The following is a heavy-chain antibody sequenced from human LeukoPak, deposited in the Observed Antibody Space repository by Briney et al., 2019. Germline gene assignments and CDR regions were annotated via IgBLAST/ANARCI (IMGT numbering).Heavy chain of an antibody. CDR1: GFTVSSNY. D-gene: IGHD6-6*01. J-gene: IGHJ4*02. CDR3: ASSRPSIAARLPYDY. CDR2: IYSGGST. Sequence: GGSLRLSCAASGFTVSSNYMSWVRQAPGKGLEWVSVIYSGGSTYYADSVKGRFTISRDNSKNTLYLQMNGLRAEDTAVYYCASSRPSIAARLPYDYWGQGTLVTVSS. V-gene: IGHV3-53*01.